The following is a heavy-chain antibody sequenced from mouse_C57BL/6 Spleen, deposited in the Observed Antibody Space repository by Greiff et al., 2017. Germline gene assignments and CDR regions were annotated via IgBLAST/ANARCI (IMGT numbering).Heavy chain of an antibody. J-gene: IGHJ4*01. Sequence: QLKQPGAELVRPGSSVKLSCKASGYTFTSYWMHWVKQRPIQGLEWIGNIDPSDSETHYNQKFKDKATLTVDKSSSTAYMQLSSLTSEDSAVYYCARGFITTVYYYAMDYWGQGTSVTVSS. D-gene: IGHD1-1*01. V-gene: IGHV1-52*01. CDR3: ARGFITTVYYYAMDY. CDR2: IDPSDSET. CDR1: GYTFTSYW.